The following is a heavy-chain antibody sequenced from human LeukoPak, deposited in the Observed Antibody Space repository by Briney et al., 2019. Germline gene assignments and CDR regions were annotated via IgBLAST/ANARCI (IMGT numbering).Heavy chain of an antibody. D-gene: IGHD3-9*01. CDR3: ARDYYDILTGCFDY. Sequence: PSETLSLTCTVSGGSMTTYYWSWIRQPAGKGPEWIGRIYTNGNTIYNPSLESRVTMSIDTSKNQFSLELRSVTAADTALYYCARDYYDILTGCFDYWDQGAQVTVSP. CDR1: GGSMTTYY. J-gene: IGHJ4*02. V-gene: IGHV4-4*07. CDR2: IYTNGNT.